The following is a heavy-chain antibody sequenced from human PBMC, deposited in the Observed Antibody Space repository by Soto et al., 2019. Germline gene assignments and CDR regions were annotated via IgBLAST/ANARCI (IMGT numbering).Heavy chain of an antibody. CDR3: ARGISTTRYYYYYGMDV. D-gene: IGHD2-2*01. CDR2: INPSGGIT. J-gene: IGHJ6*02. CDR1: GYTLTSYY. V-gene: IGHV1-46*01. Sequence: AAVNVSCKASGYTLTSYYLHWVRQAPGQGPEWMGIINPSGGITNDAQKFQDRVTMTSDTSTSTVYMELSSLGSEDTAVYYCARGISTTRYYYYYGMDVWGQGTTVTVSS.